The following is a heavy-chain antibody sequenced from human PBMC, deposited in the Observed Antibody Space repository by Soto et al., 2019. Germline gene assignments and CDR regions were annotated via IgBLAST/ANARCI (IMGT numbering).Heavy chain of an antibody. CDR1: GFTFSSYA. D-gene: IGHD6-19*01. J-gene: IGHJ4*02. CDR2: ISGSGGST. CDR3: AKWISEWLGYFDY. Sequence: HPGGSLRLSCAASGFTFSSYAMSWVRQAPGKGLEWVSAISGSGGSTYYADSVKGRFTISRDNSKNTLYLQMNSLRAEDTAVYYCAKWISEWLGYFDYWGQGTLVTVSS. V-gene: IGHV3-23*01.